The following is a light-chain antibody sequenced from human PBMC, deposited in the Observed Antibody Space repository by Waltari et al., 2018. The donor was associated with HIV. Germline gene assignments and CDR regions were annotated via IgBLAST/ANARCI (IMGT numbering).Light chain of an antibody. V-gene: IGLV1-36*01. J-gene: IGLJ1*01. CDR3: STWDYSLSHYV. CDR1: SNNMGDYA. Sequence: QSALTQEASVSGTVGQKVTLSCTGNSNNMGDYAVAWYTQISHGTPKTVMFGNSLPSGIPDRFSGSKSGTTASLTISGLQPEDEADYFCSTWDYSLSHYVFGSGTKVTVL. CDR2: GNS.